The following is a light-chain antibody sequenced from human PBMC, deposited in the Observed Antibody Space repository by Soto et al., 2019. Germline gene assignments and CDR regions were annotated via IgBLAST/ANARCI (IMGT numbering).Light chain of an antibody. J-gene: IGKJ4*01. V-gene: IGKV3-20*01. Sequence: EIVLTQSPGTLSLSPGERATLSCRASNTVTTRYLACYQQKPGQPPGVLIYGPDIRAAGAPDRFSGSGSGTDFTLTISRLEPEDFAVYYCQHYGNSPRTFGGGTKVEIK. CDR3: QHYGNSPRT. CDR1: NTVTTRY. CDR2: GPD.